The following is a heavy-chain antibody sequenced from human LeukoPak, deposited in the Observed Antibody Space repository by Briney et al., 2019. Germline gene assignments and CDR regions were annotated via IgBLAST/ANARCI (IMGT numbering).Heavy chain of an antibody. CDR3: ARDPSVYYYMDV. Sequence: ASVKVSCKASGYTFTGYYVHWVRQAPGQGPEWMGWIDPNNGVTNYAQKFQGRVTMTRDTSISTAYMELSRLRSDDTAVYYCARDPSVYYYMDVWGKGTTVTVSS. V-gene: IGHV1-2*02. CDR1: GYTFTGYY. CDR2: IDPNNGVT. J-gene: IGHJ6*03.